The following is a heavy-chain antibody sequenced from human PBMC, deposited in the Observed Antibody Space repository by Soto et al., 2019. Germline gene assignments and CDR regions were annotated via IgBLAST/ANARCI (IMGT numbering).Heavy chain of an antibody. Sequence: GGSLRLSCAASGFTFSSYAMSWIRQAPGKGLEWVSAISGSGGSTYYADSVKGRFTISRDNSKNTLYLQMNSLRAEDTAVYYCAKTKGYEKSLYFDYWGQGTLVTVSS. D-gene: IGHD2-8*01. CDR2: ISGSGGST. CDR1: GFTFSSYA. V-gene: IGHV3-23*01. CDR3: AKTKGYEKSLYFDY. J-gene: IGHJ4*02.